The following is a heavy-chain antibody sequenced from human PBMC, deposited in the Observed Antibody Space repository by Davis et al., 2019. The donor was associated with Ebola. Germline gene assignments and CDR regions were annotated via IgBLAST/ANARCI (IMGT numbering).Heavy chain of an antibody. CDR3: ARTYFDWSDNYFDY. CDR1: GFTFSSYW. V-gene: IGHV3-74*01. D-gene: IGHD3-9*01. Sequence: GESLKISCAASGFTFSSYWMHWVRQAPGKGLVWVSRINSDGSSTSYADSVKGRFTISRDNSKNTLYLQMNSLRAEDTAVYYCARTYFDWSDNYFDYWGQGTLVTVSS. CDR2: INSDGSST. J-gene: IGHJ4*02.